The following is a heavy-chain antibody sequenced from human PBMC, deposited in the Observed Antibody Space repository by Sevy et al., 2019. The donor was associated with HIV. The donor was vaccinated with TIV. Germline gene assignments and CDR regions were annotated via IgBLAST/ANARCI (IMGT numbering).Heavy chain of an antibody. CDR3: AKDSMYSSGWIFDY. V-gene: IGHV1-3*04. CDR1: GYTFTTYA. Sequence: ASVKVSCKASGYTFTTYAIHWVRQAPGQRLEWMGWINTGNGNTKYSQNLQGRITFTRDTSASTTYMELSSLRSEDTAVYYCAKDSMYSSGWIFDYWGQGTLVTVSS. J-gene: IGHJ4*02. CDR2: INTGNGNT. D-gene: IGHD6-19*01.